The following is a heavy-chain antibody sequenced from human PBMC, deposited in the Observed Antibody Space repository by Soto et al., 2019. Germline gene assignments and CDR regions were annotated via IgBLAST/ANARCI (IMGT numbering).Heavy chain of an antibody. J-gene: IGHJ3*02. D-gene: IGHD3-10*01. CDR2: ISSSSSYI. CDR3: ARDVGRFWEFRHDAFDI. CDR1: GFTFISYS. Sequence: EVQLVESGGGLVKPGRSLRLSCAASGFTFISYSMNWVRQAPGKGLEWVSSISSSSSYIYYADSVKDRFTITRDNAKNSLYLKMNSLRVEDTAVYYWARDVGRFWEFRHDAFDIWFQGTMVTVSS. V-gene: IGHV3-21*01.